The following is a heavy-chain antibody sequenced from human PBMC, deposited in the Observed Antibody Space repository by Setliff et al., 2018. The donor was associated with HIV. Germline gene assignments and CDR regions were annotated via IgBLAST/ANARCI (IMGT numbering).Heavy chain of an antibody. J-gene: IGHJ6*03. Sequence: ASVNVSCKASGYSLSTNAISWVRQAPGQGLEWMGWIDSNNGNRNFAQKFRGRVTMTTDISTNTAYMEVRSLSFDDTAVYYCVRLTADRTNYYYYMDVWGKGTTVTVSS. V-gene: IGHV1-18*01. CDR1: GYSLSTNA. CDR2: IDSNNGNR. CDR3: VRLTADRTNYYYYMDV. D-gene: IGHD2-8*01.